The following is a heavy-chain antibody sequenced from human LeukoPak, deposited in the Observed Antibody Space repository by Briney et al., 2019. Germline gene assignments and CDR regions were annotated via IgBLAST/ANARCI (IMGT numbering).Heavy chain of an antibody. CDR3: ARHSVLRVVPAANRKYNWFDP. CDR2: IYYSGST. J-gene: IGHJ5*02. V-gene: IGHV4-39*01. D-gene: IGHD2-2*01. CDR1: GGSISSSSYY. Sequence: PSETLSLTCAVSGGSISSSSYYWGWIRQPPGKGLEWIGSIYYSGSTYYNPSLKSRVTISVDTSKNQFSLKLSSVTAADTAVYYCARHSVLRVVPAANRKYNWFDPWGQGTLVTVSS.